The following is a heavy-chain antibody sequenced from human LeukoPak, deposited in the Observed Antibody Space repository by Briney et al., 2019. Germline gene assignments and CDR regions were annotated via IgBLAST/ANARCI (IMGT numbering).Heavy chain of an antibody. D-gene: IGHD6-13*01. V-gene: IGHV4-34*01. Sequence: SETLSLTCAVYGGSFSGYYWSWIRQPPGKGLEWIGEINHSGSTNYNPSLKSRVTISVDTSKNQFSLKLSSVTAADTAVYYRARGAYDVWQQLSHWGYYYYYGMDVWGQGTTVTVSS. CDR2: INHSGST. CDR1: GGSFSGYY. CDR3: ARGAYDVWQQLSHWGYYYYYGMDV. J-gene: IGHJ6*02.